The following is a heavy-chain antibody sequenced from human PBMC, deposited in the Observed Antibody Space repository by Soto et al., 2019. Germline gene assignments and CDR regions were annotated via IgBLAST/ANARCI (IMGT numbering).Heavy chain of an antibody. CDR1: GFTFSSYS. Sequence: GGSLRLSCAASGFTFSSYSMNWVRQAPGKGLEWVSSISSSSSYIYYADSVKGRFTISRDNAKNSLYLQMNSLRAEDTAVYYCARDSRATIFGVELNYGMDVWGQGTTVTVSS. CDR2: ISSSSSYI. V-gene: IGHV3-21*01. CDR3: ARDSRATIFGVELNYGMDV. D-gene: IGHD3-3*01. J-gene: IGHJ6*02.